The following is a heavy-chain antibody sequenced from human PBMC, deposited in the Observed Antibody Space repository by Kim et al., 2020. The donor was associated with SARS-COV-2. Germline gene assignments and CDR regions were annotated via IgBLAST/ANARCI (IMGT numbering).Heavy chain of an antibody. J-gene: IGHJ4*02. Sequence: YADSVKGRFTISRDNSKNPLYLQMNSLRAEDTAVYYCAKVLQSVTTVFDYWGQGTLVTVSS. CDR3: AKVLQSVTTVFDY. V-gene: IGHV3-23*01. D-gene: IGHD4-17*01.